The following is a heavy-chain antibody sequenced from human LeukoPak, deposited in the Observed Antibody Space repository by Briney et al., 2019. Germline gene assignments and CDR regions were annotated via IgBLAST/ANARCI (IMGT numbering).Heavy chain of an antibody. CDR3: AKNMVRYETSEGTPMDV. CDR2: IKQDGSEK. Sequence: PGGSLRLSCAASGFTFSSYWMSWVRQAPGKGLEWVANIKQDGSEKYYVDSVKGRFTISRDNAKNSLYLQMNSLRAEDTALYYCAKNMVRYETSEGTPMDVWGKGTTVTISS. J-gene: IGHJ6*03. V-gene: IGHV3-7*03. CDR1: GFTFSSYW. D-gene: IGHD3-10*01.